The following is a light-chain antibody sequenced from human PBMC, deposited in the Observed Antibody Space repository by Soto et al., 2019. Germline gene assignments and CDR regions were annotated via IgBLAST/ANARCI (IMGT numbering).Light chain of an antibody. V-gene: IGKV1-33*01. CDR2: DAS. Sequence: DIQMTQSPSSLSASAGDRVTITCQASQDINNYLNWYQLKPGKAPKLLIYDASNLAAGVPSRFSGSGSGTDFTFTISGLRPEDIATYYCQQYDNLPLTFGGGTKVEIK. J-gene: IGKJ4*01. CDR1: QDINNY. CDR3: QQYDNLPLT.